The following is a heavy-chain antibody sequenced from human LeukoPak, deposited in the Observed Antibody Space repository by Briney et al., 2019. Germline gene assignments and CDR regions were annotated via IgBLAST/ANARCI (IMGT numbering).Heavy chain of an antibody. V-gene: IGHV1-8*03. CDR2: MNPNSGNT. J-gene: IGHJ5*02. CDR3: ARDEIRGVTSYNWFDP. D-gene: IGHD3-10*01. CDR1: GYTFTSYD. Sequence: ASVKVSCKASGYTFTSYDINWVRQATGQGLEWMGWMNPNSGNTGYAQKFQGRVTITRNTSISTAYMELSSLRSEDTAVYYCARDEIRGVTSYNWFDPWGQGTLVTVSS.